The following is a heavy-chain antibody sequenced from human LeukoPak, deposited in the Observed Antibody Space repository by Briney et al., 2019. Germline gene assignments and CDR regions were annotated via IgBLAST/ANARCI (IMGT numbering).Heavy chain of an antibody. CDR1: GYTFTSYD. J-gene: IGHJ4*02. Sequence: ASVKVSCKASGYTFTSYDINWVRQATGQGLEWMGWMNPNSGNTGYAQKFQGRVTMTRNTSISTAYMEPSSLRSEDTAVYYCARGAYYYDILTGYYYWGQGTLVTVSS. CDR3: ARGAYYYDILTGYYY. D-gene: IGHD3-9*01. CDR2: MNPNSGNT. V-gene: IGHV1-8*01.